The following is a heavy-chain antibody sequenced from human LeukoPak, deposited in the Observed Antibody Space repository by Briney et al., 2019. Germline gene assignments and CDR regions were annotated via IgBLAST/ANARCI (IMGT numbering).Heavy chain of an antibody. D-gene: IGHD1-14*01. J-gene: IGHJ4*02. CDR3: ARNQRRLDY. CDR1: GFTFCNYW. Sequence: RGSLSLSCAPSGFTFCNYWTTWVRQAPGKGLELVANIKQDGSEKYYVDSVKGRFTISRDNAKNSLYLQMNSLRAEDTAVYYCARNQRRLDYWGQGTLVTVSS. V-gene: IGHV3-7*01. CDR2: IKQDGSEK.